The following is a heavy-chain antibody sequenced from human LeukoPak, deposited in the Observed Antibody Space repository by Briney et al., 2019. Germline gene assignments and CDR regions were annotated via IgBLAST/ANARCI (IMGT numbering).Heavy chain of an antibody. V-gene: IGHV1-2*02. D-gene: IGHD2-2*01. CDR1: RYTFAGYL. CDR3: ARVGHPTDIVLVPAAHSDLGTFDH. J-gene: IGHJ4*02. Sequence: ASVNVSCKASRYTFAGYLLHWVGPAAGQEVEGVGWIHPKRGVTNYAQKCQGRVTMTRDTSISTAYMDLSRLNFDDTAVYYCARVGHPTDIVLVPAAHSDLGTFDHWGQGTLVTVSS. CDR2: IHPKRGVT.